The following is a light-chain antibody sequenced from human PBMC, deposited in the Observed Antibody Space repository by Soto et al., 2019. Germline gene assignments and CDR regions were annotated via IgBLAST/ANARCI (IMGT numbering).Light chain of an antibody. CDR1: QTVSSNY. CDR2: NAS. Sequence: EIILTQSPDTLSLSPGERATLSCRASQTVSSNYLAWCQQRPGQAPRLLIYNASNRTTGIPARFSGSGSGTDFTLNISSLEPEDFAVYYCQQRSAWPWTFGQGTKVDIK. J-gene: IGKJ1*01. V-gene: IGKV3D-20*02. CDR3: QQRSAWPWT.